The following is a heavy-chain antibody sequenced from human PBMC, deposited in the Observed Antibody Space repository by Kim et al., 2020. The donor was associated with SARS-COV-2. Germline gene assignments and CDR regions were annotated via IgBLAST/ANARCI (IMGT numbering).Heavy chain of an antibody. CDR3: TKVDRHLFTH. J-gene: IGHJ4*02. CDR1: GISITSAYS. Sequence: SETLSLTCNVSGISITSAYSWGWIRQSPGRGLEWIATMFHSGTSYYNPSLKTRVTISLDTSTNQVSLALTSVTAADTATYYCTKVDRHLFTHWGQGVLV. V-gene: IGHV4-38-2*02. CDR2: MFHSGTS.